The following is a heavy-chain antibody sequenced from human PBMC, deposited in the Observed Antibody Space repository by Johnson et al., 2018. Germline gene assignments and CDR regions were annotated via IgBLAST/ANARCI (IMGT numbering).Heavy chain of an antibody. CDR1: GFIFSNYA. J-gene: IGHJ6*02. CDR2: ISFDGSNK. Sequence: QVQLVQSGGGVVQPGRSLRLSYAASGFIFSNYAMNWVRQAPGKGLEWVAVISFDGSNKFYADSVKGRFTISRDNSKNTLYMQMNSLRAEETAGYYSAKGSPSRDSSSWYYYGLDVWGQGTTVTVSS. CDR3: AKGSPSRDSSSWYYYGLDV. V-gene: IGHV3-30-3*01. D-gene: IGHD6-13*01.